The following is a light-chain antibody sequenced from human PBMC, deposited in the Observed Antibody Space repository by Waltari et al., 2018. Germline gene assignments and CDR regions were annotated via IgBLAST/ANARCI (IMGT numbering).Light chain of an antibody. CDR2: GAS. Sequence: EIVMTQSPATLSVSPGERATLSCRASQSVSSNFSWYQQKPGHAPRLLIYGASTRATGIPARFSGSGSGTEFTLTISSLQSEDFAVYYCQQYNNWPPWPFGQGTKVEIK. J-gene: IGKJ1*01. CDR3: QQYNNWPPWP. V-gene: IGKV3-15*01. CDR1: QSVSSN.